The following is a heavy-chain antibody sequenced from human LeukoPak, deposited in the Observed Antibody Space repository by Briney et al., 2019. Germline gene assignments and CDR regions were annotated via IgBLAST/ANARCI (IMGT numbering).Heavy chain of an antibody. CDR2: IYYSGST. V-gene: IGHV4-39*01. Sequence: KPSETLSLTCTVSGGSISSSSYYWGWIRQPPGKGLEWIGSIYYSGSTYYNPSLKSRVTISVDTSKNQFSLKLSSVTAADTAVYYCARGHSRDDIVVVVANNAYFDYWGQGTLVTVSS. CDR1: GGSISSSSYY. CDR3: ARGHSRDDIVVVVANNAYFDY. J-gene: IGHJ4*02. D-gene: IGHD2-15*01.